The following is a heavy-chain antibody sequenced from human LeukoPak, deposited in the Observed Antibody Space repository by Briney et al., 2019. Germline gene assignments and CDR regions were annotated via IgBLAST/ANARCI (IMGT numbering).Heavy chain of an antibody. V-gene: IGHV3-30*04. CDR1: GFTFSSYA. CDR3: ARGGVDY. CDR2: ISYDGSNK. D-gene: IGHD3-10*01. J-gene: IGHJ4*02. Sequence: GGSLRLSCAASGFTFSSYAMHWVRQAPGKGLEWVAVISYDGSNKYYADSVKGRFTISRDNAKNTLYLQMNSLRAEDTAVYYCARGGVDYWGQGTLVTVSS.